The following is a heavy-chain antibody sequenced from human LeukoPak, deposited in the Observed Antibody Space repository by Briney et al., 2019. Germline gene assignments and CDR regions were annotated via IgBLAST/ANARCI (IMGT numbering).Heavy chain of an antibody. CDR1: RFPFSNYA. D-gene: IGHD6-13*01. J-gene: IGHJ4*02. Sequence: GGSLRLSCAASRFPFSNYAMNWVRQAPGKGLEWVSAISGGGVSTYYADSVKGRFTISRDNSKNTLYLQMNSLRAEDTAVYYCAKSGAPGIAAAGPDYWGQGTLVTASS. V-gene: IGHV3-23*01. CDR3: AKSGAPGIAAAGPDY. CDR2: ISGGGVST.